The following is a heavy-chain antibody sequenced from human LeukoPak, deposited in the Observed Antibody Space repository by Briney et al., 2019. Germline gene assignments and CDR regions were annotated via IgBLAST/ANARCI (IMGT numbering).Heavy chain of an antibody. D-gene: IGHD5-18*01. J-gene: IGHJ4*02. Sequence: RASVKVSCKASGYTFTGYYMHWVRQAPGQGLEWMGWINPNSGGTNYAQKFQGRVTITRDTSISTAYMELSRLRSDDTAVYYCARDSAPGDTYGLLGIDSWGQGTLVTVSS. CDR1: GYTFTGYY. CDR3: ARDSAPGDTYGLLGIDS. CDR2: INPNSGGT. V-gene: IGHV1-2*02.